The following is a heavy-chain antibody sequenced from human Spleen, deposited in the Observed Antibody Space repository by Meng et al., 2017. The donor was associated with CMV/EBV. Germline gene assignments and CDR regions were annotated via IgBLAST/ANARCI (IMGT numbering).Heavy chain of an antibody. Sequence: GGPLRLSCAASGFTVSSNYMSWVRQAPRKGLEWVSVIYTGGSTYYADSVKGRFTISRDNSKNTLYLQMNSLRAEDTAVYYCARDRYYDSTGYYSYYYYGMDVWGQGTTVTVSS. D-gene: IGHD3-22*01. J-gene: IGHJ6*02. CDR3: ARDRYYDSTGYYSYYYYGMDV. CDR2: IYTGGST. CDR1: GFTVSSNY. V-gene: IGHV3-66*02.